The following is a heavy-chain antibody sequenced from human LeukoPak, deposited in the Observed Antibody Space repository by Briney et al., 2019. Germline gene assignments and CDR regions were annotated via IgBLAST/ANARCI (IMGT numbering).Heavy chain of an antibody. CDR2: ISSSSSYI. J-gene: IGHJ5*02. V-gene: IGHV3-21*01. CDR3: AREGASSSWFSDWFDP. CDR1: GFTFSSYS. D-gene: IGHD6-13*01. Sequence: KAGGSLRLSCAASGFTFSSYSMNWVRQAPGKGLEWVSSISSSSSYIYYADSVKGRFTISRDNAKNSLYLQMNSLRAEDTAVYYCAREGASSSWFSDWFDPWGQGTLVTVSS.